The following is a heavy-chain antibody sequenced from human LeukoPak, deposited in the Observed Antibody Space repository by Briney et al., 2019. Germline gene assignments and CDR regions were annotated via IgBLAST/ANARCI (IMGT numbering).Heavy chain of an antibody. V-gene: IGHV3-74*01. Sequence: GGSLRLSCAASGFTFDDFALHWVRQAPGKGLVWVSRIKSDGITITYADSVKGRFTISRDNAKNTLYLQMNSLRAEDTAVYYCLRDLNWSLDQWGQGTLVTVSS. CDR2: IKSDGITI. D-gene: IGHD1-20*01. CDR3: LRDLNWSLDQ. J-gene: IGHJ4*02. CDR1: GFTFDDFA.